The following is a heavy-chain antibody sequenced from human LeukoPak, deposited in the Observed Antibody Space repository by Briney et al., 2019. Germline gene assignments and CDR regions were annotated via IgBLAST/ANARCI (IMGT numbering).Heavy chain of an antibody. CDR1: GGFISSSSYY. CDR2: IYYSGST. CDR3: ARTRMVRGGGFAFDI. V-gene: IGHV4-39*07. J-gene: IGHJ3*02. Sequence: PSETLSLTCTVSGGFISSSSYYWGWIRQPPGKGLEWIGSIYYSGSTYYDPSLKSRVTISVDTSKNQFSLKLSSVTAADTAVYYCARTRMVRGGGFAFDIWGQGTMVTVSS. D-gene: IGHD3-10*01.